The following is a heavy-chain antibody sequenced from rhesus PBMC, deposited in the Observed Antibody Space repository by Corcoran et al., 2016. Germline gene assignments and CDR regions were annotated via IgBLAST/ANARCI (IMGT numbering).Heavy chain of an antibody. J-gene: IGHJ4*01. CDR1: GGSISSSY. CDR3: ARGRISGSR. CDR2: IYGSGSST. D-gene: IGHD2-21*01. Sequence: QLQLQESGPGLVKPSETLSVTCAGSGGSISSSYWSWIRQAPGKGLELIGYIYGSGSSTNYNPSLKSRVTLSVDTSKNQLSLKLSSVTTADTAVYYCARGRISGSRWGQGVLVTVSS. V-gene: IGHV4-169*01.